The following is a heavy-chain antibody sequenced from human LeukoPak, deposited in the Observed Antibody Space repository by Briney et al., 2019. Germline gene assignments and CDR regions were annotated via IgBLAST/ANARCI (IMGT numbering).Heavy chain of an antibody. CDR2: IYPGDSDT. V-gene: IGHV5-51*01. CDR3: AGHSKGYCSSTSCYTADY. CDR1: GYSFTSYW. Sequence: GESLKISCKGSGYSFTSYWIGWVRQMPGKGLEWMGIIYPGDSDTRYSPSFQGQVTISADKSISTAYLQWSSLKASDTAMYYCAGHSKGYCSSTSCYTADYWGQGTLVTVSS. J-gene: IGHJ4*02. D-gene: IGHD2-2*02.